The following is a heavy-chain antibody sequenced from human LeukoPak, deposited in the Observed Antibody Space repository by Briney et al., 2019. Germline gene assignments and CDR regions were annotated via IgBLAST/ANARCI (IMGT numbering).Heavy chain of an antibody. J-gene: IGHJ6*02. D-gene: IGHD6-19*01. V-gene: IGHV3-7*01. CDR3: VREWGSMRSKRPSRPYSSGWTWIFDYNYGMDV. CDR1: GFTFSSYW. CDR2: IKQDGTDE. Sequence: GGSLRLSCAASGFTFSSYWMSCVRHAPGKGLEWVANIKQDGTDEYYVDSVKGRLTISRENAKNFLYLQMNSLRAEDTAVYNCVREWGSMRSKRPSRPYSSGWTWIFDYNYGMDVWGQGTTVSVSS.